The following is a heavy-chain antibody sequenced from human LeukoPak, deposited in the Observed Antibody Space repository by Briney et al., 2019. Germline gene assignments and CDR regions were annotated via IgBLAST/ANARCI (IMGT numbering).Heavy chain of an antibody. Sequence: SVKVSCKASGGTFSCYAISWVRQAPGQGLEWMGGIIPIFGTANYAQTFQGRVTITADESTSTAYMELSSLRSEDTAVYYCARVFGHLGYCSSTSCSYYYYYYMDVWGKGTTVTVSS. CDR1: GGTFSCYA. CDR2: IIPIFGTA. J-gene: IGHJ6*03. CDR3: ARVFGHLGYCSSTSCSYYYYYYMDV. V-gene: IGHV1-69*13. D-gene: IGHD2-2*01.